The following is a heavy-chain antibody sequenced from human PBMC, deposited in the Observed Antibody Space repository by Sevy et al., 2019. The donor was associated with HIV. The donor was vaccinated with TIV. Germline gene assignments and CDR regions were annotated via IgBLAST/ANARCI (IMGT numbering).Heavy chain of an antibody. Sequence: GGCLRLSCAASGFTFRNYWMHWVRQAPGKGLVWVSRINSDGSSTSYADSVKGRFTISRDNAKNTLYLQMNSLRAEDTALYYCTRVRAAITTGWANWFDPWGQGTLVTVSS. CDR1: GFTFRNYW. CDR3: TRVRAAITTGWANWFDP. V-gene: IGHV3-74*01. CDR2: INSDGSST. J-gene: IGHJ5*02. D-gene: IGHD3-22*01.